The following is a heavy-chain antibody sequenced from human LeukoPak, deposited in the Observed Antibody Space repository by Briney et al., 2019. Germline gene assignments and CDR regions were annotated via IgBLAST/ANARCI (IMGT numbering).Heavy chain of an antibody. Sequence: GGSLRLSCAASGFTYSNYWMHWVRQAPGKGQEWVSRIKGDGSHTIYADSVKGRSTISRDNAKNTVYLQMNSLRAEDTAVYYCTRDGDAYNFDYWGQGTLVTVSS. CDR1: GFTYSNYW. J-gene: IGHJ4*02. V-gene: IGHV3-74*01. CDR2: IKGDGSHT. D-gene: IGHD5-24*01. CDR3: TRDGDAYNFDY.